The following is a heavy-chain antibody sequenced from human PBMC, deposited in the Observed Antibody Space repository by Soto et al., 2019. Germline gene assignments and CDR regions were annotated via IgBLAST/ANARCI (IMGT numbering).Heavy chain of an antibody. CDR2: IKSKTDGGTT. V-gene: IGHV3-15*01. CDR3: TTDLGCCSSTSCSAYGMDV. Sequence: EVQLVESGGGLVKPGGSLRLSCAASGFTFSNAWMSWVRQAPGKGLEWVGRIKSKTDGGTTDYAAPVKGRFTISRDDSKNTLYLQMNSLKTEDTAVYYCTTDLGCCSSTSCSAYGMDVWGQGTTVTVSS. D-gene: IGHD2-2*01. J-gene: IGHJ6*02. CDR1: GFTFSNAW.